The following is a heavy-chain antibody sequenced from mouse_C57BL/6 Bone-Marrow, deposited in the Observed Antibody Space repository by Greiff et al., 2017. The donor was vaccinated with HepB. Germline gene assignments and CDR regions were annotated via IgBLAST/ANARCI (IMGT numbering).Heavy chain of an antibody. CDR1: GFTFSDYY. CDR2: INYDGSST. V-gene: IGHV5-16*01. J-gene: IGHJ4*01. Sequence: EVKVVESEGGLVQPGSSMKLSCTASGFTFSDYYMAWVRQVPEKGLEWVANINYDGSSTYYLDSLKSRFIISRDNAKNILYLQMSSLKSEDTATYYCARYDLYAMDYWGQGTSVTVSS. D-gene: IGHD2-3*01. CDR3: ARYDLYAMDY.